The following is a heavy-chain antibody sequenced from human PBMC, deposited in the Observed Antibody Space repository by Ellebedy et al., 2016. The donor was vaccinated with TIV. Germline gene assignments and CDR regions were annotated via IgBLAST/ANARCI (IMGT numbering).Heavy chain of an antibody. V-gene: IGHV3-30-3*01. CDR1: GFTFSSYA. CDR3: ARDGEPIAVAGSNWYFDL. CDR2: ISYDGSNK. Sequence: GESLKISXSASGFTFSSYAMHWVRQAPGKGLEWVAVISYDGSNKYYADSVKGRFTISRDNSKNTLYLQMNSLRAEDTAVYYCARDGEPIAVAGSNWYFDLWGRGTLVTVSS. J-gene: IGHJ2*01. D-gene: IGHD6-19*01.